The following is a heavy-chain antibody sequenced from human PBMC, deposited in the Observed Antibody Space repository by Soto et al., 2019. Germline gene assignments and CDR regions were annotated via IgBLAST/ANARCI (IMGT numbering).Heavy chain of an antibody. CDR2: ISAYNGDTET. CDR1: GYTFSIYG. Sequence: GASVKVPCKASGYTFSIYGISWVRQAPGQGLEWMGWISAYNGDTETNYAQKFQGRVTMTTDTSTSAAYMELRNLRSDDTAVYYCAREAAVMAAAGPDYWGQGTLVTVSS. CDR3: AREAAVMAAAGPDY. J-gene: IGHJ4*02. D-gene: IGHD6-13*01. V-gene: IGHV1-18*01.